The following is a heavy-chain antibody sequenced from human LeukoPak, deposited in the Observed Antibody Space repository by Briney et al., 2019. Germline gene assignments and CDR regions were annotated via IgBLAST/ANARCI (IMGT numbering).Heavy chain of an antibody. J-gene: IGHJ6*02. CDR3: AGPGDIVVVPAAIPPYYYGMDV. D-gene: IGHD2-2*01. CDR1: GFTFSSYG. Sequence: PGGSLRLSCAASGFTFSSYGMHWVRQAPGKGLEWVAVISYGGSNKYYADSVKGRFTISRDNSKNTLYLQMNSLRAEDTAVYYCAGPGDIVVVPAAIPPYYYGMDVWGQGTTVTVSS. CDR2: ISYGGSNK. V-gene: IGHV3-30*03.